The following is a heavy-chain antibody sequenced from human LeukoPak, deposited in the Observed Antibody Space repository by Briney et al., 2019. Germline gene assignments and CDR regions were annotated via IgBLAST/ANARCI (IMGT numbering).Heavy chain of an antibody. CDR2: MNPNSGNT. D-gene: IGHD1-7*01. J-gene: IGHJ4*02. CDR1: AYTFTSYD. V-gene: IGHV1-8*03. CDR3: AREHGRTGTYDY. Sequence: ASVKVSCKASAYTFTSYDINWVRQATGQGLEWMGWMNPNSGNTGYAQKFQGRVTITRNTSISTAYMELSSLRSEDTAVYYCAREHGRTGTYDYWGQGTLVTVSS.